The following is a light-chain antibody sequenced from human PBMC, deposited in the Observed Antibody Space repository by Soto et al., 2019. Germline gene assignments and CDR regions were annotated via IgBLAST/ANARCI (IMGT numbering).Light chain of an antibody. V-gene: IGKV4-1*01. CDR1: QSVLYSSNNNNY. Sequence: DIVMTQSPDSLAVSLGERATINCKSSQSVLYSSNNNNYLAWYQQKPGQPPKLLIYWASTRESGVSDRFSGSGSGTDFTLTSSSLQAEDVAVYYCQQYYSTPPTFGQGTKVEVE. CDR3: QQYYSTPPT. J-gene: IGKJ1*01. CDR2: WAS.